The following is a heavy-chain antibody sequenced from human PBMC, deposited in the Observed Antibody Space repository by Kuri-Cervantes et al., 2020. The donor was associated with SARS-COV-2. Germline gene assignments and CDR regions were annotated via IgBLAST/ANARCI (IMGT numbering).Heavy chain of an antibody. Sequence: GGSLRLSCSAFGFTFSSYAMHWVRQAPGKGLEYVSAISSNGGSTYYADSVKGRFTISRDNAKNSLYLQMNSLRAEDTAVYYCARGRYDFDYWGQGTLVTVSS. J-gene: IGHJ4*02. CDR2: ISSNGGST. CDR3: ARGRYDFDY. V-gene: IGHV3-64*04. CDR1: GFTFSSYA. D-gene: IGHD3-22*01.